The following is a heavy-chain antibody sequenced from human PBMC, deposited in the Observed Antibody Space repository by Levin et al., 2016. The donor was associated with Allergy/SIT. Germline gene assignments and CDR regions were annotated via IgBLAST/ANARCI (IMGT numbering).Heavy chain of an antibody. Sequence: VRQAPGKGLEWVSSISSSSYIYYADSVKGRFTISRDNAKNSLYLQMNSLRAEDTAVYYCARDLVDYDILTGYSLFDYWGQGTLVTVSS. V-gene: IGHV3-69-1*01. CDR2: ISSSSYI. D-gene: IGHD3-9*01. CDR3: ARDLVDYDILTGYSLFDY. J-gene: IGHJ4*02.